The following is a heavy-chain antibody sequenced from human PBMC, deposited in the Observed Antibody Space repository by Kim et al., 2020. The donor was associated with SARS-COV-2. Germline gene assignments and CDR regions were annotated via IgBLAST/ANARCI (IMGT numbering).Heavy chain of an antibody. CDR3: TSALIFSRNVYYLDY. V-gene: IGHV4-59*12. J-gene: IGHJ4*01. D-gene: IGHD1-1*01. Sequence: SETLSLTCAVSGGSISSYYWSWIRQPPGKGLEWMGGIYYNGSTNYYTSSMNRRVTISVTTSNNHFFLQMTVMTAADTAVYYCTSALIFSRNVYYLDYWC. CDR2: IYYNGST. CDR1: GGSISSYY.